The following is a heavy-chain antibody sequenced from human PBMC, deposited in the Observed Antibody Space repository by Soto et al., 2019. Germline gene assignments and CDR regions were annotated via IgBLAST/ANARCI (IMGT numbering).Heavy chain of an antibody. CDR2: IIPIFCTA. J-gene: IGHJ5*01. Sequence: QVQLVQSGAEVKKPGSSVKVSCKASGGTFSSYAISWVRQAPGQGLEWMGGIIPIFCTANYAQKFQGRVTITPDKATSTAYLVLSSLSSEDTAVYYCAREAMYSSSSRWFDSWGQGTLVTVSS. CDR1: GGTFSSYA. D-gene: IGHD6-13*01. CDR3: AREAMYSSSSRWFDS. V-gene: IGHV1-69*06.